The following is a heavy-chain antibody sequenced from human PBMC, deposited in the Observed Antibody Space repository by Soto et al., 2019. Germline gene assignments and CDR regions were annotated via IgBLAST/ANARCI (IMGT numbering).Heavy chain of an antibody. Sequence: EVQLVESGGGLVQPGRSLRLSCAASGFTFDDYAMHWVRQAPGKGLEWVSGISWNSGSIGYADSVKGRFTISRDNAKNSLYLQMNRLRAEDTALYYCAKVGSGWASFYYFDYWGQGTLVTVSS. CDR3: AKVGSGWASFYYFDY. J-gene: IGHJ4*02. CDR1: GFTFDDYA. D-gene: IGHD6-19*01. V-gene: IGHV3-9*01. CDR2: ISWNSGSI.